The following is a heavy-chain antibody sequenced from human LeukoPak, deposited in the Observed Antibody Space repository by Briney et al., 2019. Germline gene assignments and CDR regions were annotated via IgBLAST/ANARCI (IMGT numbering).Heavy chain of an antibody. CDR2: ISGSGGST. D-gene: IGHD2-2*01. J-gene: IGHJ4*02. Sequence: PGGSLRLSCAASGFTFSSYGMSWVRQAPGKGLEWVSGISGSGGSTFYADSVRGRVTISRDNTKNTMYLQMNSLRAEDTAVYYCAKGDTAIVVLPAAHFDYWGQGTLVTVSS. CDR1: GFTFSSYG. CDR3: AKGDTAIVVLPAAHFDY. V-gene: IGHV3-23*01.